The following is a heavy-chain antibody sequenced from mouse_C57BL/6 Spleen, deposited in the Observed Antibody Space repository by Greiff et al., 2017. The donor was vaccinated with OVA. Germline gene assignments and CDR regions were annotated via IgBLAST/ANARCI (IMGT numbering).Heavy chain of an antibody. Sequence: QVQLQQSGPELVKPGASVPLSFPSSFYSFLLSWMNWVKQRPGKGLEWIGRIYPGDGDTNYNGKFKGKATLTADKSSSTAYMQLSSLTSEDSAVYFCARSTTGYFDYWGQGTTLTVSS. V-gene: IGHV1-82*01. J-gene: IGHJ2*01. CDR3: ARSTTGYFDY. CDR1: FYSFLLSW. D-gene: IGHD1-1*01. CDR2: IYPGDGDT.